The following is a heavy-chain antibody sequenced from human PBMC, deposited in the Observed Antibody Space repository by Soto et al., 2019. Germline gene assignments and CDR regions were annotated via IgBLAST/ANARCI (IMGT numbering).Heavy chain of an antibody. J-gene: IGHJ5*02. V-gene: IGHV4-4*02. D-gene: IGHD3-3*01. CDR3: ARAFLTIFGVATGFDP. CDR1: GGSISSSNW. Sequence: SETLSLTCAVSGGSISSSNWWSWVRQPPGKGLEWIGEIYHSGSTNYNPSLKSRVTISVDKSKNQFSLKLSSVTAADTAVYYCARAFLTIFGVATGFDPWGQGTLVTAPQ. CDR2: IYHSGST.